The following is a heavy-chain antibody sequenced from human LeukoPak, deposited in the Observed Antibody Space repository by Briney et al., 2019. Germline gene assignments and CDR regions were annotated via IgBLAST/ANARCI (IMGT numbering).Heavy chain of an antibody. CDR1: GGSISSSSYY. Sequence: SETLSLTCTVSGGSISSSSYYWGWIRQPPGKGLEWIGEINHSGSTNYNPSLKSRVTISVDTSKNQFSLKLSSVTAADTAVYYCARDDYYDSSGYYYFDYWGQGTLVTVSS. D-gene: IGHD3-22*01. CDR3: ARDDYYDSSGYYYFDY. CDR2: INHSGST. J-gene: IGHJ4*02. V-gene: IGHV4-39*07.